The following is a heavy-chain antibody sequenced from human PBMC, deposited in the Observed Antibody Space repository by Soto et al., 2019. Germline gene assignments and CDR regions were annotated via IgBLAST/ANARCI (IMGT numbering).Heavy chain of an antibody. D-gene: IGHD2-15*01. J-gene: IGHJ6*02. CDR2: IFYSGST. CDR3: ARHLTYCSAGSCYSDFPYYGMDV. Sequence: PSETLCLTSSVADGSIGSSDYYWGWIRQPPGKGLEWIGSIFYSGSTYYNPSLKSRVTISVDTSKNQFSLKLSSVTAADTAVYYCARHLTYCSAGSCYSDFPYYGMDVWGQGTTVTVSS. CDR1: DGSIGSSDYY. V-gene: IGHV4-39*01.